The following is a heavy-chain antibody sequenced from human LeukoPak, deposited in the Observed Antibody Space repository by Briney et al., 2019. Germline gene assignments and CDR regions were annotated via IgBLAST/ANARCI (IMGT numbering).Heavy chain of an antibody. J-gene: IGHJ4*02. V-gene: IGHV3-23*01. CDR3: AKQLGYCSDGSCYFPY. D-gene: IGHD2-15*01. Sequence: GGSLRLSCAASGFTVSSKYMSWVRQAPGKGLEWVSAISNNGGYTYYADSVQGRFTISRDNSKSTLCLQMNSLRAEDTAVYYCAKQLGYCSDGSCYFPYWGQGTLVTVSS. CDR2: ISNNGGYT. CDR1: GFTVSSKY.